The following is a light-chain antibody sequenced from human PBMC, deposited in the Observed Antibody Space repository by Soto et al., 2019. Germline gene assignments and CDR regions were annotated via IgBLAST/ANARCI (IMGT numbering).Light chain of an antibody. V-gene: IGLV2-8*01. CDR2: EVS. CDR1: SSDVGGCKF. CDR3: RSCAGSNNPYV. Sequence: QSALTQPPSASGSPGQSVTISCTGTSSDVGGCKFVSWYQQYPGKAPKLIIYEVSKLPTGVPDRFSGSKSGNTASLTVSGLQAEDEADYYCRSCAGSNNPYVFGTGTKLTVL. J-gene: IGLJ1*01.